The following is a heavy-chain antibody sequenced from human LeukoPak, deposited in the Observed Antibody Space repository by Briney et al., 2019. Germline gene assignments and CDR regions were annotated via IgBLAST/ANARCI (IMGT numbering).Heavy chain of an antibody. D-gene: IGHD2-2*01. CDR1: GGSIRSGSYY. Sequence: SQTLSLTCTGSGGSIRSGSYYWSWIRQPAGKGLEWIGRIYTSGSTNHNPSLKCRVTISVDTSKNQFSLKLSSVTAADTDVYYCAREDAGYCSSTRCYGFDAFDIWGQGTMVTVSS. V-gene: IGHV4-61*02. J-gene: IGHJ3*02. CDR2: IYTSGST. CDR3: AREDAGYCSSTRCYGFDAFDI.